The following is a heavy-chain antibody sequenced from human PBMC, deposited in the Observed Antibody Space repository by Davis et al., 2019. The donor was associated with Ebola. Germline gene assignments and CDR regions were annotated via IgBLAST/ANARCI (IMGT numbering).Heavy chain of an antibody. V-gene: IGHV3-21*01. CDR3: ARDKFYYDSSGYGYYYGMDV. D-gene: IGHD3-22*01. CDR1: GFTSSSYS. CDR2: IGSSSSYI. Sequence: PGGSLRPSCAASGFTSSSYSMNWVRQAPGKGLEWVSSIGSSSSYIYYADSVKGRFTISSDNAKKSLYLHMNSLRAEDTAVYYCARDKFYYDSSGYGYYYGMDVWGQGTTVTVSS. J-gene: IGHJ6*02.